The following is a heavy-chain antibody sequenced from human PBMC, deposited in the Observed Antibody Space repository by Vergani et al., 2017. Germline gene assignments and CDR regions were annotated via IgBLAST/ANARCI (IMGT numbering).Heavy chain of an antibody. CDR3: ARSLTVAGTMPSDY. D-gene: IGHD6-19*01. CDR1: GGTFSSYA. CDR2: IIPIFGTA. J-gene: IGHJ4*02. Sequence: QVQLVQSGAEVKKPGSSVKVSCKASGGTFSSYAISWVRQAPGQGVEWMGGIIPIFGTANYAQKFQGRVTITADKATSTAYMEMSSLRSADTAVYYCARSLTVAGTMPSDYWGQGSLVTVSS. V-gene: IGHV1-69*06.